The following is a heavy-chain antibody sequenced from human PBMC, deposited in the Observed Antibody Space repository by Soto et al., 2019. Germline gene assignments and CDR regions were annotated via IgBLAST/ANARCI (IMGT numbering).Heavy chain of an antibody. V-gene: IGHV3-64*01. CDR3: ARDRGSHLGELGY. J-gene: IGHJ4*02. D-gene: IGHD3-16*01. CDR2: ISSNGGST. Sequence: WGSLRLSCAASGFTFSSYAMHWVRQAPGKGLEYVSAISSNGGSTYYANSVKGRFTISRDNSKNTLYLQMGSLRAEDMAVYYCARDRGSHLGELGYWGQGTLVTVSS. CDR1: GFTFSSYA.